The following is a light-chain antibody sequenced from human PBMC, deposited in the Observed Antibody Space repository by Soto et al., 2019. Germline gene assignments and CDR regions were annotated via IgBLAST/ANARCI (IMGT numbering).Light chain of an antibody. CDR2: AAS. V-gene: IGKV1-39*01. J-gene: IGKJ4*01. CDR3: QQSYSTLLT. Sequence: DIQMTQSPSSLSASVGDRVTITCRASQSISSYLNWYQQKPGKAPKLLIYAASSLQGGVPSRFSGSGSGTDFTLTISSLQPKDFATYYCQQSYSTLLTFGGGTKVEIK. CDR1: QSISSY.